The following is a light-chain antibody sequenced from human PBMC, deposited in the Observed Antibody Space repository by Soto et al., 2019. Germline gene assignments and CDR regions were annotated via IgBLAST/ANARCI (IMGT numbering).Light chain of an antibody. Sequence: EIVMTQSPATLSVSPGERATLSCRASQSISSSLAWYQQRPGQAPRLLIYGTTTRAAGVPSRFSGSGSGAEFTLTISSLQSEDFAFYYCQQYNNWPKTFGQGTRWIS. CDR2: GTT. CDR1: QSISSS. V-gene: IGKV3-15*01. J-gene: IGKJ1*01. CDR3: QQYNNWPKT.